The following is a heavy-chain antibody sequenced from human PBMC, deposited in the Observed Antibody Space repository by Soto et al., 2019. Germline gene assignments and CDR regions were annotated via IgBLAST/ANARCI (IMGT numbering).Heavy chain of an antibody. J-gene: IGHJ4*02. Sequence: QVQLVESGGGVVQPGRSLRLSCAASGFTFSSYGMHWVRQAPGKGLEWVAVISYDGSNKYYADSVKGRFTLARDNSKNTLYLQMNGLRAEDTAVYYCAGDGHSGSSSGYCDYWGQVTLVTVST. CDR1: GFTFSSYG. V-gene: IGHV3-30*03. CDR3: AGDGHSGSSSGYCDY. D-gene: IGHD1-26*01. CDR2: ISYDGSNK.